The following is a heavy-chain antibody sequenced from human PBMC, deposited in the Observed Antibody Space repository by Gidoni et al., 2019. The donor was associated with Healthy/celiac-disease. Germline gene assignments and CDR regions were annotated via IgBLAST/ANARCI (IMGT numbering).Heavy chain of an antibody. CDR2: ISGSGGST. D-gene: IGHD3-3*01. Sequence: EVQLLESGGGLVQPGGSLRLSCAASGFTLSSYAMSWVRQAPGKGLEWVSAISGSGGSTYYADSVKGRFTISRDNSKNTLYLQMNSLRAEDTAVYYCAKGEVLRFLEWLLLDYWGQGTLVTVSS. CDR3: AKGEVLRFLEWLLLDY. V-gene: IGHV3-23*01. J-gene: IGHJ4*02. CDR1: GFTLSSYA.